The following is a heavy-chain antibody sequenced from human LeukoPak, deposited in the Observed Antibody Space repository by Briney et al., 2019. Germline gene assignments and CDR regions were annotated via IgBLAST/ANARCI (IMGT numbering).Heavy chain of an antibody. V-gene: IGHV1-18*01. CDR3: ARADIRAIASSGWYGFDY. Sequence: ASVKVSCKASGYTFNSYGISWVRQAPGQGLEWMGWISAYNGNTNYAQKVQCRVNMTTDTSTSTAYIELRSLRSDDTAVYYCARADIRAIASSGWYGFDYWGQGTLVTVSS. CDR1: GYTFNSYG. D-gene: IGHD6-19*01. J-gene: IGHJ4*02. CDR2: ISAYNGNT.